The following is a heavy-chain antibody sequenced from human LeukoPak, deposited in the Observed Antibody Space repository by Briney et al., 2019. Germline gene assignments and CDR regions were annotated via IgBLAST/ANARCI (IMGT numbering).Heavy chain of an antibody. Sequence: ASVKVSCKASGYTFTSYGINWVRQATGQGLEWMGWMNPNSGNTGYAQKFQGRVTITRNTSISTAYMELSSLRSEDTAVYYCARGPLDSSGYYFDYWGQGTLVTVSS. CDR3: ARGPLDSSGYYFDY. J-gene: IGHJ4*02. V-gene: IGHV1-8*03. CDR2: MNPNSGNT. CDR1: GYTFTSYG. D-gene: IGHD3-22*01.